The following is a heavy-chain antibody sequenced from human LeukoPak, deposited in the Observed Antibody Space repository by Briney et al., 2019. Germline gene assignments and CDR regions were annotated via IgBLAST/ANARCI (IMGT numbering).Heavy chain of an antibody. CDR3: AGEKVASTNYDY. V-gene: IGHV3-21*01. Sequence: GGSLRLSCAASGFTFSSYSMNWVRQAPGKGLEWVSSISSSSSYIYYADSVKGRFTISRDNAKNSLYRQMNTLRAEDTAVYYCAGEKVASTNYDYWGQGTLVTVSS. CDR2: ISSSSSYI. CDR1: GFTFSSYS. J-gene: IGHJ4*02. D-gene: IGHD2-8*01.